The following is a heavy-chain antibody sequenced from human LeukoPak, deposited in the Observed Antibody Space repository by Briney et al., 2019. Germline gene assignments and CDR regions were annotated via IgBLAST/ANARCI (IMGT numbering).Heavy chain of an antibody. CDR3: ARDPEAQYYYDSSGRGALNDY. D-gene: IGHD3-22*01. V-gene: IGHV1-18*01. CDR1: GYTFTSYG. Sequence: ASVKVSCKASGYTFTSYGISWVRQAPGQGLEWTGWISAYNGNTNYAQKLQGRVTMTTDTSTSTAYMELRSLRSDDTAVYYCARDPEAQYYYDSSGRGALNDYWGQGTLVTVSS. J-gene: IGHJ4*02. CDR2: ISAYNGNT.